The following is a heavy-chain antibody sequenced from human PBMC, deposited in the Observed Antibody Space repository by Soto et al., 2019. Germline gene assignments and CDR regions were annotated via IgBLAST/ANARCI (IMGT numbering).Heavy chain of an antibody. CDR2: IDPSDSYT. Sequence: GESLKISCKGSGYSFTSYWISWVRQMPGKGLEWMGRIDPSDSYTNYSPSFQGHVTISADKSISTAYLQWSSLKASDTAMYYCASGYCTNGVCYNYYYGMDVWGQGTTVTVSS. CDR3: ASGYCTNGVCYNYYYGMDV. J-gene: IGHJ6*02. D-gene: IGHD2-8*01. V-gene: IGHV5-10-1*01. CDR1: GYSFTSYW.